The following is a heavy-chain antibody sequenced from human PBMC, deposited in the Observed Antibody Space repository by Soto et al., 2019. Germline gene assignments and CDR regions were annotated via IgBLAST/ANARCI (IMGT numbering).Heavy chain of an antibody. Sequence: GGSLRLSCAASGFTFSDAWMSWVRQGPGKGLEWVGRIKSKTDGGTTDYAAPVKGRFTVSRDDSKNILYLQMNSLKTEDTAVYYCSTGGKYYGMDVWGQGTTVTVSS. CDR2: IKSKTDGGTT. J-gene: IGHJ6*02. D-gene: IGHD1-26*01. V-gene: IGHV3-15*01. CDR3: STGGKYYGMDV. CDR1: GFTFSDAW.